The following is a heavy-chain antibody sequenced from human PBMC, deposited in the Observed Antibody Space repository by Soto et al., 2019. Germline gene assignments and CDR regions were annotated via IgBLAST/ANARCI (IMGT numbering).Heavy chain of an antibody. CDR3: VRGVNPFDI. J-gene: IGHJ3*02. D-gene: IGHD2-21*01. CDR2: INSDGRST. V-gene: IGHV3-74*01. CDR1: GFTFSTYW. Sequence: EVQLVESGGGLVQPGGSLRLSCAASGFTFSTYWMHWVRQAPGKGLVWVSRINSDGRSTDYADSVKGRFTISRDNAKNKLYVQMNSLRAEDTAVYYSVRGVNPFDIWGQGTMVTVSS.